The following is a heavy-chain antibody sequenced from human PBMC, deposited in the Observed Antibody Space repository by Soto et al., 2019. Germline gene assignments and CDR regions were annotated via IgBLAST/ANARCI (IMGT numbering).Heavy chain of an antibody. D-gene: IGHD1-26*01. CDR3: AKDVVVGATTGLGDYYYYYGMDV. J-gene: IGHJ6*02. CDR2: ISYDGSNK. V-gene: IGHV3-30*18. Sequence: GWSLRLSCAASGFTFSSYGMHWVRQAPGKGLEWVAFISYDGSNKYYADSVKGRFTISRDNSKNTLYLQMNSLRAEDTAVYYCAKDVVVGATTGLGDYYYYYGMDVWGQGTTVTVSS. CDR1: GFTFSSYG.